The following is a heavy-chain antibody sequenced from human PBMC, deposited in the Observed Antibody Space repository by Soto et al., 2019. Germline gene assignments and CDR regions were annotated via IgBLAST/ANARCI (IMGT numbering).Heavy chain of an antibody. J-gene: IGHJ4*02. CDR1: GGSISSYY. Sequence: QVQLQESGPGLVKPSETLSLTCTVSGGSISSYYWSWIRQPPGKGLEWIGYIYYSGSTNYNPSLKSRVTISVDTSKNQFSLKLSSVTAADTAVYYCARWGGSYYGNQRLDYWGQGTLVTVSS. V-gene: IGHV4-59*01. CDR2: IYYSGST. D-gene: IGHD1-26*01. CDR3: ARWGGSYYGNQRLDY.